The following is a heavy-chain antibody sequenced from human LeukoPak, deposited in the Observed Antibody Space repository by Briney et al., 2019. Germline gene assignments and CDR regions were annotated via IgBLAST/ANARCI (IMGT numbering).Heavy chain of an antibody. D-gene: IGHD3-10*01. CDR1: GFNFSNYW. J-gene: IGHJ4*02. Sequence: PGRSLRLSCTASGFNFSNYWMHWVRQAPGKGLVWVSRLNTGGNSTIYADSVKGRFIISRDNAKSTLYLQMNSLRADDTGVYYCTREGAYDSGTYGAGDYWGQGTLVTVSS. V-gene: IGHV3-74*01. CDR3: TREGAYDSGTYGAGDY. CDR2: LNTGGNST.